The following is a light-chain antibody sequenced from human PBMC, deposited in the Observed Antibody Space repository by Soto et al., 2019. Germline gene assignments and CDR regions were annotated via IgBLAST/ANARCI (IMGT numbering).Light chain of an antibody. Sequence: QPPSVSAAPGQKVTISCSGSASNIGNNYVSWYQQLPGTAPKLLIYENYERPSGIPDRFSGSKSGTSATLGITGLQTGDEADYYCGAWDNSLTGGVFGGGTQLTVL. V-gene: IGLV1-51*02. CDR3: GAWDNSLTGGV. CDR1: ASNIGNNY. J-gene: IGLJ2*01. CDR2: ENY.